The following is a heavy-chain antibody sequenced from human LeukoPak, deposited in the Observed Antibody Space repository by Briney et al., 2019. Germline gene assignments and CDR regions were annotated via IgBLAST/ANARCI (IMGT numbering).Heavy chain of an antibody. V-gene: IGHV2-26*01. Sequence: SGPVLVKPTEPLTLTCTVSGFSLSTARMGVSWIRQPPGKALEWLAHIFSNDEKSYSTSLKSRLTISKDTSKSQVVLTMTNMDPVDTATYYCARIRGGATTPLLDYWGQGTLVTVSS. CDR1: GFSLSTARMG. D-gene: IGHD1-26*01. J-gene: IGHJ4*02. CDR3: ARIRGGATTPLLDY. CDR2: IFSNDEK.